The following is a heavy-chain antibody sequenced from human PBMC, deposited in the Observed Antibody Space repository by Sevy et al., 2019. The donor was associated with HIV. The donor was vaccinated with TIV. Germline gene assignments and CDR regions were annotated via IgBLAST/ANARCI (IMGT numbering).Heavy chain of an antibody. CDR3: ARERITMVEGVFITTYYHYGMDV. Sequence: ASVKVSCKASGYTFSNYYMDWVRQAPGQGLEWMGRINPNSGGTNYAQKFQGRVTKTRDTSIRTAYMELTRLRSDDTAVYYCARERITMVEGVFITTYYHYGMDVWGQGTTVTVSS. V-gene: IGHV1-2*06. CDR2: INPNSGGT. CDR1: GYTFSNYY. J-gene: IGHJ6*02. D-gene: IGHD3-10*01.